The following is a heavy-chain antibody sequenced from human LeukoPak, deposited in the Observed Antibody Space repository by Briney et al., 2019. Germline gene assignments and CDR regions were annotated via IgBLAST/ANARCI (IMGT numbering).Heavy chain of an antibody. CDR1: GGSISSYY. CDR3: ARMYDRSGYYYPFDY. CDR2: IYYTGST. Sequence: SETLSLTCTVSGGSISSYYWSWIRQPPGKGLEWIGYIYYTGSTNYNPSLKSRVTISVDTSKNHFSLKLTSVPAADTAVYYCARMYDRSGYYYPFDYWGQGTLVTVSS. J-gene: IGHJ4*02. D-gene: IGHD3-22*01. V-gene: IGHV4-59*08.